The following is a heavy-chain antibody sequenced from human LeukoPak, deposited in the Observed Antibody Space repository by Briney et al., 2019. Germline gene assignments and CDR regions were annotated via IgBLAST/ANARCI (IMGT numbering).Heavy chain of an antibody. D-gene: IGHD4-17*01. CDR1: GYTFTSYD. J-gene: IGHJ4*02. Sequence: ASVKVSCKASGYTFTSYDINWVRQATGQGLEWMGWMNPNSGNTGYAQKFQGRVTMTRNTSISTAYMELSSLRSEDTAVYYCARGGLATVTTELWGQGTLVTVSS. CDR2: MNPNSGNT. CDR3: ARGGLATVTTEL. V-gene: IGHV1-8*01.